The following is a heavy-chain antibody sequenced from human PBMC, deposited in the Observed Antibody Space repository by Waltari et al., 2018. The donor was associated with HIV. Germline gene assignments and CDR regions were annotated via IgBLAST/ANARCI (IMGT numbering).Heavy chain of an antibody. V-gene: IGHV3-48*01. D-gene: IGHD2-15*01. Sequence: EVQLVESGGSLVQPGGSLRLSCTASGFAFTTYSFNWVRQPPGKGLEWSSYSSSSGDTMYYADSVKGRFTISRDNAKNSLYLQMNSLRPEDTAVYYCASPAQAEGYWGQGTLVTVSS. CDR1: GFAFTTYS. CDR3: ASPAQAEGY. J-gene: IGHJ4*02. CDR2: SSSSGDTM.